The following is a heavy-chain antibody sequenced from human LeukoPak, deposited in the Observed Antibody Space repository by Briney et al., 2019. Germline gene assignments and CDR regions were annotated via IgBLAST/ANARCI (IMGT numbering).Heavy chain of an antibody. Sequence: GASVKVSCKASGYTFTSYGISWVRQAPGQGLEWMGWISAYNGNTNYAQKPQGRVTMTTDTSTSTAYMELRSLRSDDTAVYYCARGSSGWGYYYYYYMDVWGKGTTVTVSS. CDR1: GYTFTSYG. V-gene: IGHV1-18*01. J-gene: IGHJ6*03. D-gene: IGHD6-19*01. CDR2: ISAYNGNT. CDR3: ARGSSGWGYYYYYYMDV.